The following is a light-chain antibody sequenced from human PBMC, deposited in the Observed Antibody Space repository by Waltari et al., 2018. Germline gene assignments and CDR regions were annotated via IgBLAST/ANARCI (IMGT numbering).Light chain of an antibody. CDR3: QQRSSWTPHT. CDR1: QSVGTY. J-gene: IGKJ2*01. CDR2: DAS. Sequence: EIVLTQSPATLSLSPGEPATLTCRASQSVGTYLAWYQQKPGQAPRHLIYDASNRATGIPDRFRGSGSGTDFTLTISSLEPEDFALYYCQQRSSWTPHTFGQGARLEIK. V-gene: IGKV3-11*01.